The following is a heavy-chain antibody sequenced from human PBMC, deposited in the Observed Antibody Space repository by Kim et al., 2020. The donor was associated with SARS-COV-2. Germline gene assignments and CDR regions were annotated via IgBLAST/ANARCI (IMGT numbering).Heavy chain of an antibody. V-gene: IGHV7-4-1*02. D-gene: IGHD5-12*01. J-gene: IGHJ4*02. CDR3: ARGDSGYDWEFDY. Sequence: AHGFTGRFVFSLDPSVSTAYLQISSLKAEDTAVYYCARGDSGYDWEFDYWGQGTLVTVSS.